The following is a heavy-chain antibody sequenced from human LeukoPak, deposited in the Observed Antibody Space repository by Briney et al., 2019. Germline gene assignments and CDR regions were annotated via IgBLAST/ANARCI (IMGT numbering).Heavy chain of an antibody. D-gene: IGHD4-17*01. J-gene: IGHJ1*01. V-gene: IGHV3-23*01. CDR1: GFTFSSYA. Sequence: GGSLRLFCAASGFTFSSYAMSWVRQAPGKGLEWVSAISGSGGNTYYADSVKGRFTISRDNSRNTLYLQMISLRAEDTAVYYCARDFGDYVSEYFQHWGQGTLVTVSS. CDR2: ISGSGGNT. CDR3: ARDFGDYVSEYFQH.